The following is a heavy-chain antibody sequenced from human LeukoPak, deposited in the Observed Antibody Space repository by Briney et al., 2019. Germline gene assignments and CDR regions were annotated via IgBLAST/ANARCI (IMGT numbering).Heavy chain of an antibody. Sequence: SETRSLTCAVSGYSISSGYYWGWIRQPPGKELEWIGSIYHSGSTYYNPSLKSRVTISVDTSKNQFSLKLSSVTAADTAVYYCATQQWLVREVVYWGQGTLVTVSS. CDR2: IYHSGST. CDR1: GYSISSGYY. D-gene: IGHD6-19*01. V-gene: IGHV4-38-2*01. CDR3: ATQQWLVREVVY. J-gene: IGHJ4*02.